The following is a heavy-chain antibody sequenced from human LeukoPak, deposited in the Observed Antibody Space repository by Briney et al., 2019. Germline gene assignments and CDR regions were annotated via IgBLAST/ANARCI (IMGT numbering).Heavy chain of an antibody. D-gene: IGHD1-26*01. J-gene: IGHJ4*02. V-gene: IGHV1-58*02. CDR2: IVVGSGNT. CDR1: GFTFTSSA. Sequence: ASVKVSYKASGFTFTSSAMQWVRQARGQRLEWIGWIVVGSGNTNYAQKFQERVTITRDMSTSTAYMELSSLRSEDTAVYYCAASLVGATPYYFDYWGQGTLVTVSS. CDR3: AASLVGATPYYFDY.